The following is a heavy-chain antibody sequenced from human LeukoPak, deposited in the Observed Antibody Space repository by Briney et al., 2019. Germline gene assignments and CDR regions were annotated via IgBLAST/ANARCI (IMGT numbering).Heavy chain of an antibody. D-gene: IGHD6-19*01. Sequence: GASVKLSCKTSGYTFNNYGISWARQAPGQGLEWMGWISGYNGYTNSAQQFQGRVTLTMDTSTSTVYMELRSLRSDDTAVYYCARWSGGSDWLYHYGMDVWGQGTTVTVSS. CDR2: ISGYNGYT. J-gene: IGHJ6*02. CDR3: ARWSGGSDWLYHYGMDV. CDR1: GYTFNNYG. V-gene: IGHV1-18*04.